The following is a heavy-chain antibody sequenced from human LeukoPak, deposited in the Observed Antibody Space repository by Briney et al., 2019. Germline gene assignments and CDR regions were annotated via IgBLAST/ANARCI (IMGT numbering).Heavy chain of an antibody. CDR2: IYTSGTT. CDR3: ARDFEY. Sequence: SETLSLTCTVSGGFISSYYWSWIRQPAGRGLEWIGRIYTSGTTNYNPSLKSRLTMLIDTSKNQFSLKLSSVNAADTAVYYCARDFEYWGQGILVTVSS. J-gene: IGHJ4*02. CDR1: GGFISSYY. V-gene: IGHV4-4*07.